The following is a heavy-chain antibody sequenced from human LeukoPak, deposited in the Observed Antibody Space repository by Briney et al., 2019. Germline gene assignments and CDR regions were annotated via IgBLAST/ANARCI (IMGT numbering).Heavy chain of an antibody. CDR2: IIPIFGTA. CDR3: ARGGYCSGGSGSPCDY. D-gene: IGHD2-15*01. Sequence: GASVKVSCKASGGTFSSYASSWVRQAPGQGLEWMGGIIPIFGTANYAQKFQGRVAITADESTSTAYMELSSLRSEDTAVYYCARGGYCSGGSGSPCDYWGQGNLVTVSS. J-gene: IGHJ4*02. CDR1: GGTFSSYA. V-gene: IGHV1-69*13.